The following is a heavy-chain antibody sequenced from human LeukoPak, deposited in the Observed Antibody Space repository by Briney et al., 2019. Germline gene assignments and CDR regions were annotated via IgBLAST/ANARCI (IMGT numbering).Heavy chain of an antibody. D-gene: IGHD5-18*01. Sequence: PGGSLRLSCAASGFSFGSHPMNWIRQPPGKGLEWIGSIYDNGSTYYSPSLKSRVTISVDTSKNQFSLRLNSVTAADTAVYYCARQVIHTAMDYWGQGTLVSVSS. J-gene: IGHJ4*01. V-gene: IGHV4-39*01. CDR1: GFSFGSHP. CDR2: IYDNGST. CDR3: ARQVIHTAMDY.